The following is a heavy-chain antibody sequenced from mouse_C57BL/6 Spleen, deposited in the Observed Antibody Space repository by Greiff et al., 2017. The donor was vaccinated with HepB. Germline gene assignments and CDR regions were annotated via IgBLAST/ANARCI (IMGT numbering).Heavy chain of an antibody. Sequence: EVKLMESGGGLVKPGGSLKLSCAASGFTFSSYAMSWVRQTPEKRLEWVATISDGGSYTYYPDNVKGRFTISRDNAKNNLYLQMSHLKSEDTAMYYCARDGRGGFDYWGQGTTLTVSS. J-gene: IGHJ2*01. D-gene: IGHD1-1*01. CDR2: ISDGGSYT. CDR1: GFTFSSYA. V-gene: IGHV5-4*01. CDR3: ARDGRGGFDY.